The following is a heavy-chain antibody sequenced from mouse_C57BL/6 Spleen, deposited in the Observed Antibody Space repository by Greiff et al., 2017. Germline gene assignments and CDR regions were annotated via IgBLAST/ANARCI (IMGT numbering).Heavy chain of an antibody. V-gene: IGHV1-69*01. Sequence: QVQLQQPGAELVMPGASVKLSCKASGYTFTSYWMHWVKQRPGQGLEWIGEIDPSDSYTNYNQKFKGKSTLTVDKSSSTAYMQLSSLTSADSAVYYCARGGTAYYFDYWGQGTTLTVSS. CDR1: GYTFTSYW. J-gene: IGHJ2*01. CDR3: ARGGTAYYFDY. CDR2: IDPSDSYT. D-gene: IGHD2-14*01.